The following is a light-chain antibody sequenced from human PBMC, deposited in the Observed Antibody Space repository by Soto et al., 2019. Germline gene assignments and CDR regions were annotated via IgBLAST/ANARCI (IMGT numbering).Light chain of an antibody. CDR3: QQYGSPPAT. V-gene: IGKV3-20*01. CDR1: QSVSSSY. CDR2: GAS. Sequence: EIVLTQSPGTLSLSPGERATLSCRASQSVSSSYLAWYQQKPGQAPRLLIYGASSRATGIPDSFSGSGSGTNFTLTISRLEPEDFPVYYCQQYGSPPATFGGGTKVEIK. J-gene: IGKJ4*01.